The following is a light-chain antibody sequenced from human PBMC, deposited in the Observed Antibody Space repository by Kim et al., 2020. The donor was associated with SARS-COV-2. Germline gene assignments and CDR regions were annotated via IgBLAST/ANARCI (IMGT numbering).Light chain of an antibody. J-gene: IGKJ1*01. CDR1: QRVNNND. CDR2: DAS. CDR3: QQHGSAPWT. Sequence: SPGERAPLPCSATQRVNNNDLAWYQQNPGQAPRLLIYDASRRATGIADRFSGSGSGTDFTLTISRLEPEDFAVYHCQQHGSAPWTFGQGTKVDIK. V-gene: IGKV3-20*01.